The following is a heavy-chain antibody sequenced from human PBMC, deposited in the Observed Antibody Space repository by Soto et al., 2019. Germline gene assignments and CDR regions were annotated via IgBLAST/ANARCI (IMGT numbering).Heavy chain of an antibody. CDR2: IDPSDSYT. Sequence: GESLKISCKGSGYSFTSYWISWVRQMPGKGLEWMGRIDPSDSYTNYSPSFQGHVTISADKSISTAYLQWSSLKASDTAMYYCARHPHQGGYSSSSDYYYYYGMDVWGQGTTVTVSS. CDR1: GYSFTSYW. CDR3: ARHPHQGGYSSSSDYYYYYGMDV. D-gene: IGHD6-6*01. V-gene: IGHV5-10-1*01. J-gene: IGHJ6*02.